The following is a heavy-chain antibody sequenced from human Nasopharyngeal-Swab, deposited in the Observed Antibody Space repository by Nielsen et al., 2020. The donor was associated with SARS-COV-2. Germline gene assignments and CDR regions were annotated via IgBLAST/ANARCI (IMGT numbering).Heavy chain of an antibody. CDR3: TRSGAYSSGWFLGDY. V-gene: IGHV3-73*01. CDR2: IKSKANSYAT. CDR1: EFTFSGFA. D-gene: IGHD6-19*01. Sequence: GESLKISCAASEFTFSGFAMHWVRQASGKGLEWVGHIKSKANSYATTYAASVKGRFTISRDDSKNTAFLQMNSLETEDTAVYHCTRSGAYSSGWFLGDYWGQGTLVTSPQ. J-gene: IGHJ4*02.